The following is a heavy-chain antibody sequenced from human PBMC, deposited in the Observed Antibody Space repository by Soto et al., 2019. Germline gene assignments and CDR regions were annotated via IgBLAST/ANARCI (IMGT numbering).Heavy chain of an antibody. D-gene: IGHD6-13*01. Sequence: PSETLSLTCTVSGGSISSYYWSWIRQPAGKGLEWIGRIYTSGSTNYNPSLKSRVTMSVDTSKNQFSLKLSSVTAADTAVYYCARLITYSSSWYEGWFDPWGQGTLVTVSS. V-gene: IGHV4-4*07. CDR3: ARLITYSSSWYEGWFDP. J-gene: IGHJ5*02. CDR1: GGSISSYY. CDR2: IYTSGST.